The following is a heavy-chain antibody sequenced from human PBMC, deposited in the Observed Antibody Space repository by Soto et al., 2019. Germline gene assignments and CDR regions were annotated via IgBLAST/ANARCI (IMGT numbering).Heavy chain of an antibody. CDR2: TMPDGSSK. CDR3: AREVGWSFDD. Sequence: EVQLVESGGGLVRPGESLRLSCAGSGFTFGDYWMSWVRQAPGKGLEWVANTMPDGSSKYYVASVRGRFTVSRDNAKNSLYLQMNGLRVDDTAVYYCAREVGWSFDDWGRGTLVTVSS. CDR1: GFTFGDYW. J-gene: IGHJ4*02. V-gene: IGHV3-7*03. D-gene: IGHD6-19*01.